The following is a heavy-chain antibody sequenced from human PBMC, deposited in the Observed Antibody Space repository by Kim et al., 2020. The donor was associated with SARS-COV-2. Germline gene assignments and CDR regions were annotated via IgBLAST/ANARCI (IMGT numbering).Heavy chain of an antibody. CDR1: GFIFGASG. CDR2: ISYNGINK. D-gene: IGHD3-10*01. V-gene: IGHV3-30*18. CDR3: AKRLGLGVFDY. Sequence: GGSLRLSCVASGFIFGASGMDWVRQAPGKGLEWVAFISYNGINKDYGDSVKGRFTISRDNSKNTLYLQMNSLRPEDTAVYYCAKRLGLGVFDYWGQGTLVTVSS. J-gene: IGHJ4*02.